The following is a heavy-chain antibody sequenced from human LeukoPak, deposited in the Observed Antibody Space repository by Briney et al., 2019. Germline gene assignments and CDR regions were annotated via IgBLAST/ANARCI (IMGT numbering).Heavy chain of an antibody. D-gene: IGHD6-13*01. CDR2: INAGNGNT. Sequence: ASVKVSCKTSGYTFASFHMHWVRQAPGQRLEWMGWINAGNGNTKYSQKFQGRVTITRDTSASTAYMELSSLRSEDTAVYYCARVVVSSGCSSSWPSDFWGQGTLVTVSS. CDR1: GYTFASFH. V-gene: IGHV1-3*01. CDR3: ARVVVSSGCSSSWPSDF. J-gene: IGHJ4*02.